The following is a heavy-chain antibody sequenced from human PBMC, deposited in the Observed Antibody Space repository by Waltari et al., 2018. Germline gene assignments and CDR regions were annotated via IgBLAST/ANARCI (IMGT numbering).Heavy chain of an antibody. Sequence: QVQLQESGPGLVKPSETLSLTCTVSGGSISRHYCTWLRQPPGKGLEWIGYIYYSGSTNYNPSLKSRVTISVDTSKNQFSLKLSSVTAADTAVYYCARVLAAALGLFDLWGRGTLVTVSS. V-gene: IGHV4-59*11. D-gene: IGHD6-13*01. CDR1: GGSISRHY. CDR3: ARVLAAALGLFDL. CDR2: IYYSGST. J-gene: IGHJ2*01.